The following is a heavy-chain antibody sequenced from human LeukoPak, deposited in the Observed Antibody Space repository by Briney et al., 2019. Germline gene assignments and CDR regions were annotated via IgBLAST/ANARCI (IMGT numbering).Heavy chain of an antibody. CDR3: ARVGYCSGGSCYRSWFDP. V-gene: IGHV3-11*04. CDR2: ISSSGSTI. J-gene: IGHJ5*02. CDR1: GFTFSDYY. Sequence: GGSLRLSCAASGFTFSDYYMSWIRQAPGKGLEGVSCISSSGSTIYYADSVKGRFTISRDNAKNSLYLQMNSLRAEDTAVYYCARVGYCSGGSCYRSWFDPWGRGTLVTVSS. D-gene: IGHD2-15*01.